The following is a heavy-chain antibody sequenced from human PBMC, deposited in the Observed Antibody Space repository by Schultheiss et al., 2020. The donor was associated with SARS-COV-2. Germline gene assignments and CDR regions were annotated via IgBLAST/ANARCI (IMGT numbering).Heavy chain of an antibody. CDR1: GFTVSSNY. CDR2: IYSGGST. V-gene: IGHV3-66*01. Sequence: GGSLRLSCAASGFTVSSNYMSWVRQAPGKGLEWVSAIYSGGSTYYADSVKGRFTISRDNSKNTLYLQMNSLRAEDTAVYYCARSPPAYDSFPFDYWGQGTLVTVSS. CDR3: ARSPPAYDSFPFDY. D-gene: IGHD3-3*01. J-gene: IGHJ4*02.